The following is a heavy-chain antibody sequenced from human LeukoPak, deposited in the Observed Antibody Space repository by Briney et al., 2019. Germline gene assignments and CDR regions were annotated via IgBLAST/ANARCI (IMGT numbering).Heavy chain of an antibody. CDR2: IKQDGSEK. CDR1: GFTFSSYW. CDR3: ARDTTGKVRGFCDY. V-gene: IGHV3-7*01. J-gene: IGHJ4*02. D-gene: IGHD1-26*01. Sequence: PGGSLRLSCAASGFTFSSYWMSWVRQAPGKGLEWVANIKQDGSEKYYVDSVKGRFTISRDNAKNSLYLQMNSLRAEDTAVYYCARDTTGKVRGFCDYWGQGTLVTVSS.